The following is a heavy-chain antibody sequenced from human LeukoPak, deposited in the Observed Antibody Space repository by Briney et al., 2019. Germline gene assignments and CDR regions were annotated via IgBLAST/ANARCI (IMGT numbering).Heavy chain of an antibody. CDR3: ARRGGVEKYYYYYMDV. Sequence: GESLKISCKGSGYSFSSYWIAWVRQMPGKGLEWMGIIYPGDSDTRYSPSFQGQVTISADKSISTAYLQWSSLKASDTAIYYCARRGGVEKYYYYYMDVWGKGTTVTVSS. CDR1: GYSFSSYW. V-gene: IGHV5-51*01. J-gene: IGHJ6*03. D-gene: IGHD2-8*02. CDR2: IYPGDSDT.